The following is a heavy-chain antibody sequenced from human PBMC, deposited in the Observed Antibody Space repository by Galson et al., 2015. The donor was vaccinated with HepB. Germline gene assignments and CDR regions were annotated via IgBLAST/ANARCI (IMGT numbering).Heavy chain of an antibody. J-gene: IGHJ4*02. CDR1: GFTFSSYS. CDR3: ARGRRTDSTSCSDY. Sequence: SLRLSCAASGFTFSSYSMNWVRQAPGKGLEWVSSISSSSSYIYYADSVKGRFTISRDNAKSSLYLQMNSLRAEDTAVYYCARGRRTDSTSCSDYWGQGTLVTVSS. D-gene: IGHD2-2*01. CDR2: ISSSSSYI. V-gene: IGHV3-21*01.